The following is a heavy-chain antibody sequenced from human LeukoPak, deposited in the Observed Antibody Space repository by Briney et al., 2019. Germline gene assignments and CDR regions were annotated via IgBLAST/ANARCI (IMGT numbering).Heavy chain of an antibody. J-gene: IGHJ4*02. CDR3: ARSFDFWSGYYPYYFDY. Sequence: PSGTLSLTCAVSGGSISSNNWWSWFRQSPEKGLEWIGEVYHSGATNYNPSLKIRVTISVDTSKNQFSLKLSSVTAADTAVYYCARSFDFWSGYYPYYFDYWGQGTLVTVSS. CDR1: GGSISSNNW. CDR2: VYHSGAT. D-gene: IGHD3-3*01. V-gene: IGHV4-4*02.